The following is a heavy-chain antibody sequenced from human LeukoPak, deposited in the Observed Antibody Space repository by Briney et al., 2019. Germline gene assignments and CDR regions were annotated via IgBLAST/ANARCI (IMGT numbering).Heavy chain of an antibody. Sequence: GGSLRLSCAASGFSFNRYWMHWVRQDPGKGPVWVSRINPDGTITNYAGSVKGRFTFSRDNAKSMMYLQMNGLSVEDTAVYYCARGGDGSNSLINYWGQGTLVTVSS. CDR2: INPDGTIT. J-gene: IGHJ4*02. V-gene: IGHV3-74*01. CDR1: GFSFNRYW. CDR3: ARGGDGSNSLINY. D-gene: IGHD5-24*01.